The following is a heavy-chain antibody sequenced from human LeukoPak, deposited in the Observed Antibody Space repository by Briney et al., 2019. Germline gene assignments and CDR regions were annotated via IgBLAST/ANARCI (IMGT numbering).Heavy chain of an antibody. V-gene: IGHV1-2*02. Sequence: ASLKVSCKASGYSFSDYYIHWVRQAPGQGLEWMGWINPHSGDTKYARKFEHKITVTRDTSISTAYMELNRLKSDDTAMYYCTRDPGERWLCLFDLWGQGTLITVSS. CDR3: TRDPGERWLCLFDL. D-gene: IGHD5-24*01. J-gene: IGHJ4*02. CDR2: INPHSGDT. CDR1: GYSFSDYY.